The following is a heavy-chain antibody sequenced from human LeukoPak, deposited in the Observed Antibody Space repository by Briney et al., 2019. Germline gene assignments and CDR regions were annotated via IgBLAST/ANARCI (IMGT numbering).Heavy chain of an antibody. CDR1: GGSFSGYY. Sequence: SETLSLTCAVYGGSFSGYYWSWIRQPPGKGLEWIGEINHSGSTNYNPSLKSRVTISVDTSKNQFSLKLSSVTAADTAVYYCARVGYDFWSGYYLDCWGQGTLVTVSS. CDR2: INHSGST. J-gene: IGHJ4*02. CDR3: ARVGYDFWSGYYLDC. D-gene: IGHD3-3*01. V-gene: IGHV4-34*01.